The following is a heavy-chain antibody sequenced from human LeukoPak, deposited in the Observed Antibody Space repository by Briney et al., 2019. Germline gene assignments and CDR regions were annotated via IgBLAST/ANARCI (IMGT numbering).Heavy chain of an antibody. CDR3: ARGGGYCSGGTCYGTFDI. V-gene: IGHV3-21*01. CDR1: GFAFSTYS. CDR2: MSGGSDYI. D-gene: IGHD2-15*01. Sequence: GGSLRLSCAASGFAFSTYSMGWVRQAPGKGLEWVSSMSGGSDYIYYADSVKGRFIMSRDNAKNSLYLQMNSLRAEDTALYYCARGGGYCSGGTCYGTFDIWGQGTTVTVSS. J-gene: IGHJ3*02.